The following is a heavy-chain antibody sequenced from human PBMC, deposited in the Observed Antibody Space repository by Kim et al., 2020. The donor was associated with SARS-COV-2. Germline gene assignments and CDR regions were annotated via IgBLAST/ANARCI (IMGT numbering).Heavy chain of an antibody. V-gene: IGHV1-24*01. CDR3: ATPVHSSGRLYFDY. Sequence: ASVKVSCKVSGYTLTELSMHWVRQAPGKGLEWMGGFDPEDGETIYAQKFQGRVTMTEDTSTDTAYMELSSLRSEDTAVYYCATPVHSSGRLYFDYWGQGTLVTVSS. D-gene: IGHD6-19*01. CDR2: FDPEDGET. CDR1: GYTLTELS. J-gene: IGHJ4*02.